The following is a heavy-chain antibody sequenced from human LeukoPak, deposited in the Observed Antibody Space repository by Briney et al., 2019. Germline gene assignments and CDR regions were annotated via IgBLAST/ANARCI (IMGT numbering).Heavy chain of an antibody. Sequence: GWSLKLSCVASGFSFNAYAMSWVRQAPGKGLEWVSGISGSGTSTYYADSVKGRFSISRDNSRDTVFLSMSSLSADDTAVYYCAKSSGVTPSGSFEYWGQGTLVTVSS. D-gene: IGHD3-3*01. CDR3: AKSSGVTPSGSFEY. V-gene: IGHV3-23*01. CDR1: GFSFNAYA. CDR2: ISGSGTST. J-gene: IGHJ4*02.